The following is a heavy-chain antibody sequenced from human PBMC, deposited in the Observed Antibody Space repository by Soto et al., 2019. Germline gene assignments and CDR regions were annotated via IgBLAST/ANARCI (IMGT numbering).Heavy chain of an antibody. D-gene: IGHD6-19*01. CDR3: ARSDTRQWLVSYNWFDP. Sequence: TLSLTCAISGDNVSSNSAAWNWIRQSPSRGLEWLGRTYYRSKWYNDYAVSVKSRITINPDTSKNKFSLQLNSVTPEDTAVYFCARSDTRQWLVSYNWFDPWGQGTLVTVSS. V-gene: IGHV6-1*01. CDR2: TYYRSKWYN. CDR1: GDNVSSNSAA. J-gene: IGHJ5*02.